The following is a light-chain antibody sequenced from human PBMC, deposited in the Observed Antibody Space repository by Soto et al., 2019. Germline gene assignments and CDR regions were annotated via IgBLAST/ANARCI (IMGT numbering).Light chain of an antibody. CDR3: QQYDDWLRLT. CDR2: GAS. J-gene: IGKJ4*01. V-gene: IGKV3D-15*01. Sequence: EIVMTQSPATLSVSPGERATLSCRASQSVNIYLAWYQQKPGQAPRLLIFGASSRATGIPARFSGSGSGTEFNLTISSLQSEEFAVYFCQQYDDWLRLTFGGGTKVEIK. CDR1: QSVNIY.